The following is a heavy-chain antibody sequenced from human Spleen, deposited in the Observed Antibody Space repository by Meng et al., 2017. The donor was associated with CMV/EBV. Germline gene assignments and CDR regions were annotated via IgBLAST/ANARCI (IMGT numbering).Heavy chain of an antibody. CDR3: ARESYTGDIVIVPGAQSRDYRYYGMDV. V-gene: IGHV3-21*06. CDR1: GFTFSSYT. CDR2: ISSSGSYI. D-gene: IGHD2-2*01. Sequence: GESLKISCAASGFTFSSYTMNWVRQAPGKGLEWVSSISSSGSYIYYADSVKGRFTISRDNAKNSLYLQMNSLRAEDTAVYYCARESYTGDIVIVPGAQSRDYRYYGMDVWGQGTTVTVSS. J-gene: IGHJ6*02.